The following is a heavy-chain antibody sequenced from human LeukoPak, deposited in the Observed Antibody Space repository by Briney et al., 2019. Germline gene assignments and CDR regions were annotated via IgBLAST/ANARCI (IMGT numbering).Heavy chain of an antibody. CDR1: GGSFSGYY. D-gene: IGHD2-2*01. CDR2: INHSGST. CDR3: ARLDIVVVPAAMHHYYYYYMDV. Sequence: PSETLSLTCAVYGGSFSGYYWSWIRQPPGKGLEWIGEINHSGSTNYNPSLKSRVTISVDTSKNQFSLKLSSVTAADTAVYYCARLDIVVVPAAMHHYYYYYMDVWGKGTTVTVSS. V-gene: IGHV4-34*01. J-gene: IGHJ6*03.